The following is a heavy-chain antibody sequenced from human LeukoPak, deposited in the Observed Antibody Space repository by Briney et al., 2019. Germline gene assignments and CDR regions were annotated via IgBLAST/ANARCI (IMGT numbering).Heavy chain of an antibody. D-gene: IGHD1-26*01. Sequence: GGSLRLSCAASGFSFSEYWMSWVRQAPGKGLEGVANIKPDGSETYYLASVRGRFSISRDNAKNSLYLQMNSLRAEDTAVYYCAREKWELYYYYMDVWGKGTTVTVSS. CDR3: AREKWELYYYYMDV. CDR1: GFSFSEYW. V-gene: IGHV3-7*01. CDR2: IKPDGSET. J-gene: IGHJ6*03.